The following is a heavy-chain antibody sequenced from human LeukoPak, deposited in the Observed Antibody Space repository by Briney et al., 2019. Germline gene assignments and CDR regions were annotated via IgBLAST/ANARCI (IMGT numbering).Heavy chain of an antibody. D-gene: IGHD2-21*01. V-gene: IGHV3-23*01. CDR2: ISGSGGST. J-gene: IGHJ3*02. Sequence: GGSLRLSCAASGFTFSSYAMSWVRQAPGKGLEWISAISGSGGSTYYADSVKGRFTISRDNSKNTLYLQINSLRAEDTAVYYCVIPTGAFDIWGQGTMVTVPS. CDR1: GFTFSSYA. CDR3: VIPTGAFDI.